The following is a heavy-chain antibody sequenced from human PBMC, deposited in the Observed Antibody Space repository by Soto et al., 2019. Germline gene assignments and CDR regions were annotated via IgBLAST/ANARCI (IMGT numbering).Heavy chain of an antibody. CDR2: TSWNSGSR. CDR3: ARGPMLDGAGYYFDY. D-gene: IGHD3-10*02. J-gene: IGHJ4*02. V-gene: IGHV3-9*01. CDR1: GFTFDDYA. Sequence: GGSLGLSCAASGFTFDDYAMHWVRQAPGKGLEWISGTSWNSGSRGYADSVKGRFTISRDNGKNSLYLQMNSLRAEDTALYYCARGPMLDGAGYYFDYWGQGTMVTVSS.